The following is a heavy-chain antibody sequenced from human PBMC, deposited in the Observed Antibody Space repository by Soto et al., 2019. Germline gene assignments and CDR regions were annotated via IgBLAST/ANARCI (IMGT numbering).Heavy chain of an antibody. Sequence: QVQLQESGPGLVKPSQTLSLTCTVSGGSISSGGYYWSWIRQHPGTGLEWIGYIYYSGSTYYNPSLKSRVTISVDTSKNQFSLKLSSVTAADTAVYYCARLGVCSGGSCYSDSDYWGQGTLVTVSS. J-gene: IGHJ4*02. CDR2: IYYSGST. V-gene: IGHV4-31*03. D-gene: IGHD2-15*01. CDR3: ARLGVCSGGSCYSDSDY. CDR1: GGSISSGGYY.